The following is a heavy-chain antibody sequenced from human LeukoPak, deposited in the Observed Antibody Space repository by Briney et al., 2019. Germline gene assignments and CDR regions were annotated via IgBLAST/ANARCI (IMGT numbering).Heavy chain of an antibody. D-gene: IGHD5-12*01. J-gene: IGHJ4*02. CDR3: ASYSGYVPLSDY. Sequence: GRSLRLSCAASGFTFSSYGMHWVRQAPGKGLEWVAVISYDGSNKYYADSVKGRFTISRDNSKNTLYLQMNSLRAEDTAVYYCASYSGYVPLSDYWGQGTLVTVSS. CDR2: ISYDGSNK. V-gene: IGHV3-30*03. CDR1: GFTFSSYG.